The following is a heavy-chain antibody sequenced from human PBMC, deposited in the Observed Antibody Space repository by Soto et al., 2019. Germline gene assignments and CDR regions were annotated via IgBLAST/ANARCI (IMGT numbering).Heavy chain of an antibody. CDR1: GGSISSGDYY. V-gene: IGHV4-30-4*01. J-gene: IGHJ4*02. CDR3: ARAATIAARLDS. D-gene: IGHD6-6*01. CDR2: IYYSGST. Sequence: QAQLQESGPGLVKPSQTLSLTCTVSGGSISSGDYYWSWLRQPPGKGLEWIGYIYYSGSTYYNPSLKSRVTISVDTSKNQFSLKLSSVTAADTAVYYCARAATIAARLDSWGQGTLVTVSS.